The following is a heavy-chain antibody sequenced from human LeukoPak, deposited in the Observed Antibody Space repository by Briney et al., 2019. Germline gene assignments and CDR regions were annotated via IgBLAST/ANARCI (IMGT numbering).Heavy chain of an antibody. Sequence: KSSETLSLTCTVSGDSISNYYWTWIRQPPGKGLEWIGYIYYTGSTNYNPSLKSRVTISVDTSKNQFSLKLSSVTAADTAVYYCARASGYAEVEYWGQGTLVTVSS. V-gene: IGHV4-59*01. CDR2: IYYTGST. J-gene: IGHJ4*02. CDR1: GDSISNYY. CDR3: ARASGYAEVEY. D-gene: IGHD5-12*01.